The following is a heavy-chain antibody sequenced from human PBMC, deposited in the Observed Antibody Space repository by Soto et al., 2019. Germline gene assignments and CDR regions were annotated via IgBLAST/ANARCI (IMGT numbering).Heavy chain of an antibody. CDR1: GFSFIDYA. J-gene: IGHJ4*02. CDR3: AKIGTSSSVSLPLVLLDY. Sequence: GGSLRLSCAASGFSFIDYAMSWVRQSPGKGLEWVSAIPGSGGSTYYAGSVKGRFTISRDNSKNTLYLQMNSLRVEDTAVYYCAKIGTSSSVSLPLVLLDYWGQGAPVTVSS. V-gene: IGHV3-23*01. D-gene: IGHD6-6*01. CDR2: IPGSGGST.